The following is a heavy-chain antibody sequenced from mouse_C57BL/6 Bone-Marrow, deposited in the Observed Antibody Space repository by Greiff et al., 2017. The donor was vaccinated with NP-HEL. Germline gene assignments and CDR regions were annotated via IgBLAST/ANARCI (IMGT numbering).Heavy chain of an antibody. D-gene: IGHD2-12*01. CDR1: GYTFTDYY. CDR3: ATDSSYWYFDV. V-gene: IGHV1-26*01. Sequence: VQLKQSGPELVKPGASVKISCKASGYTFTDYYMNWVKQSHGKSLEWIGDINPNNGGTSYNQKFKGKATLTVDKSSSTAYMELRSLTSEDSAVYYCATDSSYWYFDVWGTGTTVTVSS. CDR2: INPNNGGT. J-gene: IGHJ1*03.